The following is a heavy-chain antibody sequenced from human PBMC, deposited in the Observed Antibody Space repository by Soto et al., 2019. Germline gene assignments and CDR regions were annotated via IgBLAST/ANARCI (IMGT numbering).Heavy chain of an antibody. Sequence: QLQLQESGPGLVKPSETLSLTCTVSGGSISSSSYYWGWIRQPPGKGLEWIGSIYYSGSTYYNPSLKSRVTISVDTSKNQFSLKLSSVTAADTAVYYCASPRSGSYLFDYWGQGTLVTVSS. CDR1: GGSISSSSYY. V-gene: IGHV4-39*01. D-gene: IGHD1-26*01. J-gene: IGHJ4*02. CDR2: IYYSGST. CDR3: ASPRSGSYLFDY.